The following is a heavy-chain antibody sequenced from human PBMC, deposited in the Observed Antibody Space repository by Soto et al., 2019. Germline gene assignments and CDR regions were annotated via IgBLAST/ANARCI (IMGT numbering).Heavy chain of an antibody. D-gene: IGHD3-3*01. CDR2: ISGSGGST. CDR3: AKGGFLEWLFGDV. J-gene: IGHJ6*04. V-gene: IGHV3-23*01. Sequence: EVQLLESGGGLVQPGGSLRLSCAASGFTFSSYAMSWVRQAPGKGLEWVSAISGSGGSTYYADSVKGRFTISRDNSKNTLYLQMNSLRVDDTAVYNCAKGGFLEWLFGDVWGIGTTVTVSS. CDR1: GFTFSSYA.